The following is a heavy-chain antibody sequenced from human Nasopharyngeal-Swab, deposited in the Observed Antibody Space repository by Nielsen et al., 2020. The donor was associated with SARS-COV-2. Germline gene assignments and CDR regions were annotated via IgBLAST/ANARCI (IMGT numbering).Heavy chain of an antibody. J-gene: IGHJ4*02. CDR3: AKDQHKGIAVAGTSFDY. CDR1: GFTFSSYD. V-gene: IGHV3-13*01. Sequence: GESLKISCAASGFTFSSYDMHWVRQATGKGLEWVSAIGTAGDTYYPGSVKGRFTISRENSKNTLYLQMNSLRAEDTAVYYCAKDQHKGIAVAGTSFDYWGQGTLVTVSS. D-gene: IGHD6-19*01. CDR2: IGTAGDT.